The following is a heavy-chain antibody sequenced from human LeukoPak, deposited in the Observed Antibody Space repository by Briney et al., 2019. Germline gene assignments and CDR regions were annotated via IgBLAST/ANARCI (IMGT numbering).Heavy chain of an antibody. CDR2: IYHSGST. V-gene: IGHV4-39*07. J-gene: IGHJ4*02. Sequence: SETLSLTCTVSGGSIRMSTYYWGWIRQPPGKGLEWIGSIYHSGSTNYNPSLKSRVTISVDTSKNQFSLKLSSVTAADTAVYYCARDRHSYGYYFDYWGQGTLVTVSS. CDR3: ARDRHSYGYYFDY. D-gene: IGHD5-18*01. CDR1: GGSIRMSTYY.